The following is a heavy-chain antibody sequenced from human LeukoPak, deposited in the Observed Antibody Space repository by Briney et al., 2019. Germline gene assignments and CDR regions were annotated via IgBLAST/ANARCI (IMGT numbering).Heavy chain of an antibody. V-gene: IGHV3-74*01. CDR3: AKVGDGRGGIVVVVAADVYY. Sequence: PGGSLRLSCATSGFTLSSYWMHWVRQVPGKGLEWLSRINNDGVSTSYADSVKGRFTISRDNAKNTLYLRMNSLRAEDTTVYYCAKVGDGRGGIVVVVAADVYYWGQGTLVTVSS. CDR2: INNDGVST. CDR1: GFTLSSYW. D-gene: IGHD2-15*01. J-gene: IGHJ4*02.